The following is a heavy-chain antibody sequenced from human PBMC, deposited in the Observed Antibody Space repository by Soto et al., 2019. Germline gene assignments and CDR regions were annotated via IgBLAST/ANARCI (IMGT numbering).Heavy chain of an antibody. D-gene: IGHD7-27*01. Sequence: ASVKVSCKASGYTFTGYYMHWVRQAPGQGLEWMGWVNPNSGGTNYAQKFQGRVTMTRDTSISTAYMELSRLRSDDTAVYYCARDLGSYYYYGMDVWGQGTTVTVSS. CDR1: GYTFTGYY. J-gene: IGHJ6*02. V-gene: IGHV1-2*02. CDR3: ARDLGSYYYYGMDV. CDR2: VNPNSGGT.